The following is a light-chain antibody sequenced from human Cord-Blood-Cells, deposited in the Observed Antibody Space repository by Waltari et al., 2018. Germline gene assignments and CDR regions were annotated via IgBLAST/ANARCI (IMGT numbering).Light chain of an antibody. CDR1: RSDVGGYYH. CDR3: SSYAGSNKV. CDR2: EVS. J-gene: IGLJ2*01. Sequence: QSALTQPPSASGSPGQSVTISCTGTRSDVGGYYHGSWYQPHPGKAPKLMIYEVSKRPSGVPDRFSGSKSGNTASLTVSGLQAEDEADYYCSSYAGSNKVFGGGTKLTVL. V-gene: IGLV2-8*01.